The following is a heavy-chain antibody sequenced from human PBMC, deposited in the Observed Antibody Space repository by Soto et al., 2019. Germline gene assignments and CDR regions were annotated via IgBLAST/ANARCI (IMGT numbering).Heavy chain of an antibody. D-gene: IGHD6-13*01. CDR3: ARGGHSSSWYSTHDY. CDR1: GGSFSGYY. Sequence: KPSETLSLTCAVYGGSFSGYYWSWIRQPPGKGLEWIGEINHSGSTNYNPSLKSRVTISVDTSKNQFSLKLSSVTAADTAVYYCARGGHSSSWYSTHDYWGQGTLVTVSS. J-gene: IGHJ4*02. V-gene: IGHV4-34*01. CDR2: INHSGST.